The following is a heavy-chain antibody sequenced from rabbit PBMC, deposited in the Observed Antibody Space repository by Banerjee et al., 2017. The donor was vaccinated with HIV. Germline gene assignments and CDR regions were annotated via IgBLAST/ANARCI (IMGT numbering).Heavy chain of an antibody. D-gene: IGHD4-1*01. CDR2: IYTGDVSA. CDR1: KLDFSSNYW. V-gene: IGHV1S43*01. J-gene: IGHJ4*01. CDR3: ARDLAGVIGWNFNL. Sequence: QSLEESGGGLVQPEGSLTLTCKASKLDFSSNYWICWVRQAPGKGLEWIGCIYTGDVSAWYASWVNGRFTISRSTSLNTVDLKMTSLTAADTATYFCARDLAGVIGWNFNLWGQGTLVTVS.